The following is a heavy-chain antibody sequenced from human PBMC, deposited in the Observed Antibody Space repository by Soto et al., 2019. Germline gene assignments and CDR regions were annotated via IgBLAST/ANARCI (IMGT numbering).Heavy chain of an antibody. V-gene: IGHV4-31*03. CDR2: IYYSGST. CDR1: GGSISSGGYY. J-gene: IGHJ6*02. D-gene: IGHD2-15*01. CDR3: ARAGSPVVTEENYYYGMDV. Sequence: SETLSLTCTVSGGSISSGGYYWSWIRQHPGKGLEWIGYIYYSGSTYYNPSLKSRVTISVDTSKNQFSLKLSSVTAADTAVYYCARAGSPVVTEENYYYGMDVWGQGXTVTVSS.